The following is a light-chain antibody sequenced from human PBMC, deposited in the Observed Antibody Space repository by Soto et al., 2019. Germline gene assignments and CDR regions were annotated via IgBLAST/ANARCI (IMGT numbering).Light chain of an antibody. CDR2: AAS. Sequence: EVVMTQSPATLSVSPGERATLSCRASQSIGISLAWYQQKPGQAPRLLIHAASARATGIPDRFSGSGSGTDFTLTISSLQSEDVAVYYCQQYDNWPPITSGQGTRLEIK. V-gene: IGKV3-15*01. CDR3: QQYDNWPPIT. CDR1: QSIGIS. J-gene: IGKJ5*01.